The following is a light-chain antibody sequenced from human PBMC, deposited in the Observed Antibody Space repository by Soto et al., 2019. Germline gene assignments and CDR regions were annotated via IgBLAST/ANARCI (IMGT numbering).Light chain of an antibody. CDR2: GTS. CDR3: LQHDSFPRT. Sequence: DIQMTQSPSSLFASVGDRVSITCRASQGIGNNLGWYQQKPGEAPKRLTYGTSNLQRGVPSRFRGSGSGTDFTLTISSLRPEDFATYYCLQHDSFPRTFGQGTKLEIK. J-gene: IGKJ1*01. V-gene: IGKV1-17*01. CDR1: QGIGNN.